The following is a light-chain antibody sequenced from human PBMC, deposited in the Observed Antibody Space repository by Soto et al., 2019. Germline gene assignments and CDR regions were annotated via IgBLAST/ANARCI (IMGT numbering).Light chain of an antibody. CDR1: QSISSY. CDR3: PQSYSTPWT. V-gene: IGKV1-39*01. Sequence: DIQMTQSPSSLSASVGDRVTITCRASQSISSYLNWYHQKPGKAPKLLIYAASSFHSGVPPRFSGSGSATDFTLTISPLQPEGFATYYCPQSYSTPWTFGKGTKVYIK. J-gene: IGKJ1*01. CDR2: AAS.